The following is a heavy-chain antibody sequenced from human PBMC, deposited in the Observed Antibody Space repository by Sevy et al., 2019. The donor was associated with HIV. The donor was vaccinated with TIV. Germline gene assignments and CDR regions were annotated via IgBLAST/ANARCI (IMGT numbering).Heavy chain of an antibody. CDR3: AKDSVDFWSGFYFDY. Sequence: GGSLILSCAASGFTFSSYGMHWVRQAPGKGLEWVTVISYDGSNKYYADSVKGRFTISRDNSKNTLYLQMNSLRAEDTAVYYCAKDSVDFWSGFYFDYWGQGTLVTVSS. D-gene: IGHD3-3*01. V-gene: IGHV3-30*18. CDR1: GFTFSSYG. J-gene: IGHJ4*02. CDR2: ISYDGSNK.